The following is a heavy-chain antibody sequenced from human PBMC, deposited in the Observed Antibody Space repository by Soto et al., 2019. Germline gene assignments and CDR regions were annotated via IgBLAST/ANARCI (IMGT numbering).Heavy chain of an antibody. CDR1: GFTFCSYG. V-gene: IGHV3-30*18. Sequence: HPGGSLRLSCAASGFTFCSYGMHWVRQAPGKGLEWVAVISYDGSNKYYADSVKGRFTISRDNSKNTLYLQMNSLRAEDTAVYYCAKDEGDYGDSQSGYFQHWGQGTLVTVSS. CDR3: AKDEGDYGDSQSGYFQH. CDR2: ISYDGSNK. J-gene: IGHJ1*01. D-gene: IGHD4-17*01.